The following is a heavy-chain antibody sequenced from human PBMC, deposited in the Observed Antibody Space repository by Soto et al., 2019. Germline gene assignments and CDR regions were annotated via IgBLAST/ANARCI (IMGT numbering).Heavy chain of an antibody. J-gene: IGHJ3*02. D-gene: IGHD2-15*01. CDR1: GFTFDDYA. Sequence: GGSLRLSCAVSGFTFDDYALQWVRKAPGKGLEWVSSIRWNSGVIGYADSVKGRFTISRDNAKNSVYLEMNSLRAEDTAFYYCAKDKGSRGAFDIWGRGTMVTVSS. CDR2: IRWNSGVI. V-gene: IGHV3-9*01. CDR3: AKDKGSRGAFDI.